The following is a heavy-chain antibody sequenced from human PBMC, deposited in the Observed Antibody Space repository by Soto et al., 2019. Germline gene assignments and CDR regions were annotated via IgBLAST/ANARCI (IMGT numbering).Heavy chain of an antibody. CDR3: ARGEVTPGYSYYGLDF. D-gene: IGHD5-18*01. J-gene: IGHJ6*02. V-gene: IGHV4-4*02. CDR2: IYHSGST. CDR1: GGSISSSNW. Sequence: PSETLSLTCAVSGGSISSSNWWSWVRQPPGRGLEWIGEIYHSGSTNYNPSLKSRVTISVDKSKNQFSLKLSSVTAADTAVYYCARGEVTPGYSYYGLDFWGQGTSVTVSS.